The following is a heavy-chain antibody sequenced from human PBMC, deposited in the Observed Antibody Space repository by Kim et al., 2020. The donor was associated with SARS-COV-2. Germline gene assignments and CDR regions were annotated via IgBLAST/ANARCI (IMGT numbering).Heavy chain of an antibody. CDR2: IYYSGST. V-gene: IGHV4-59*01. J-gene: IGHJ4*02. CDR1: GGSISSYY. CDR3: ARAGYYYDSSGYYHFDY. D-gene: IGHD3-22*01. Sequence: SETLSLTCTVSGGSISSYYWSWIRQPPGKGLEWIGYIYYSGSTNYNPSLKSRVTISLDMSKNQFSLKLSSVTAADTAAYYCARAGYYYDSSGYYHFDYWGQGTLVTVSS.